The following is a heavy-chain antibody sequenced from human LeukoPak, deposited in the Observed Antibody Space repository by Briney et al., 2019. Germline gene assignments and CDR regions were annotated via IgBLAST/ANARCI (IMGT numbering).Heavy chain of an antibody. CDR3: ARGVVVVPAAIHWFDP. CDR1: GGSISSYY. D-gene: IGHD2-2*01. J-gene: IGHJ5*02. CDR2: IYTSGST. Sequence: PSETLSLTCTVSGGSISSYYWSWIRQPAGKGLEWIGRIYTSGSTNYNPSLRSRVTMSVDTSKNQFSLKLSSVTAADTAVYYCARGVVVVPAAIHWFDPWGQGTLVTVSS. V-gene: IGHV4-4*07.